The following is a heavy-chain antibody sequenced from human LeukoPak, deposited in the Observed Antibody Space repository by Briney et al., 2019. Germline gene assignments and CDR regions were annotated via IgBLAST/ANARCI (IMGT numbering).Heavy chain of an antibody. J-gene: IGHJ5*02. D-gene: IGHD2-21*02. V-gene: IGHV4-39*07. CDR2: IYYSGST. CDR3: ARARTPRGGDFPFDP. CDR1: GGSISSSSYY. Sequence: SETLSLTCTVSGGSISSSSYYWGWIRQPPGKGLEWIGSIYYSGSTYYNPSLKSRVTISVDTSKNQFSLKLSSVTAADTAVYYCARARTPRGGDFPFDPWGQGTLVTVSS.